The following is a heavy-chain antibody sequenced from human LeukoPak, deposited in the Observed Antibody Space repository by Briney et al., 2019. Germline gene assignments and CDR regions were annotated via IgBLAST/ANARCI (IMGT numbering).Heavy chain of an antibody. Sequence: PSETLSLTCTVYGGSFSGYYWSWIRQPPGKGLEWIGEINHSGSTNYNPSLKSRVTISVDTSKNQFSLKLSSVTAADTAVYYCARGRESVYIVATIRGWFDPWGQRTLVTVSS. V-gene: IGHV4-34*01. J-gene: IGHJ5*02. CDR3: ARGRESVYIVATIRGWFDP. CDR2: INHSGST. CDR1: GGSFSGYY. D-gene: IGHD5-12*01.